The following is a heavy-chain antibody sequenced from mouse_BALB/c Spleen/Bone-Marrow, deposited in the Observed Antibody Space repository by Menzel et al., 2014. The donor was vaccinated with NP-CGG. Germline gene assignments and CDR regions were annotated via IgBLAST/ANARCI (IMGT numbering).Heavy chain of an antibody. D-gene: IGHD1-2*01. J-gene: IGHJ2*01. Sequence: VQLQQSGSVLVRPGASVKLSCKASGYTFTSSWMHWAKQRPGQGLEWTGEIHPNSGNTNYNEKFKGKATLTVDTSSSTAYVDLSSLTSEDSAVYYCARGATALDYWGQGTTLTVSS. CDR3: ARGATALDY. CDR1: GYTFTSSW. V-gene: IGHV1S130*01. CDR2: IHPNSGNT.